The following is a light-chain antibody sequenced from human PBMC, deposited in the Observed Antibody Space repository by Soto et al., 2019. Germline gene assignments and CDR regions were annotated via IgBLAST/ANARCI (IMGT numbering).Light chain of an antibody. J-gene: IGLJ2*01. CDR1: SSDVGGYNY. CDR2: EVS. CDR3: SIYAVSNNLGLV. Sequence: QSALTQPPSASGSPGQSVTISCTGTSSDVGGYNYVSWYQQHPGKAPKLMIYEVSKRPSGVPDRFSVSKSGNTASLNLSGLQAEDESVYCCSIYAVSNNLGLVFGGGTKLTV. V-gene: IGLV2-8*01.